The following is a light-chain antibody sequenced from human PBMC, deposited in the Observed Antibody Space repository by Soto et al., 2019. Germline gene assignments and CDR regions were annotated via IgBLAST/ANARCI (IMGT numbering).Light chain of an antibody. Sequence: VIWMTQSPSLLSASTGDRVTISCRVSQGISSYLAWYQQKPGKAPELLIYAASTLQSGVPSRFSGSGSGTDFTLTISCLQSEDFATYYCQKYHSFPRTFGQGTKVEIK. J-gene: IGKJ1*01. CDR2: AAS. CDR3: QKYHSFPRT. V-gene: IGKV1D-8*01. CDR1: QGISSY.